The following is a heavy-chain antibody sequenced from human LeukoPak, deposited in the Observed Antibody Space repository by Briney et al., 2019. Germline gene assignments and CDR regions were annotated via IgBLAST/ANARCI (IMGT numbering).Heavy chain of an antibody. V-gene: IGHV4-38-2*01. Sequence: PSETLSLSCVVSGYSISNDYYWGWIRQPPGKGLEWIGNIYHSGGSYYNPSLKSRVTILVDTSKNQFSLKLSSVTAADTAVYYCAKAGTTGIHHWFDPWGQGNLVTVSS. J-gene: IGHJ5*02. CDR1: GYSISNDYY. D-gene: IGHD1-1*01. CDR3: AKAGTTGIHHWFDP. CDR2: IYHSGGS.